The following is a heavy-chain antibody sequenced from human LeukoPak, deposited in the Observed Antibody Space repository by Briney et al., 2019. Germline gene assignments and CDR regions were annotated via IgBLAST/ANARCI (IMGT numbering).Heavy chain of an antibody. Sequence: PGGSLRLSCAASGFTFSSYWMHWVRQAPGRRLVWVSRSNIDGSTTTYADSVKGRFTISRDNSKNTLYLQMNSLRAEDTAVYYCANGGSDFDYWGQGTLVTVSS. V-gene: IGHV3-74*01. CDR2: SNIDGSTT. D-gene: IGHD2-15*01. CDR1: GFTFSSYW. J-gene: IGHJ4*02. CDR3: ANGGSDFDY.